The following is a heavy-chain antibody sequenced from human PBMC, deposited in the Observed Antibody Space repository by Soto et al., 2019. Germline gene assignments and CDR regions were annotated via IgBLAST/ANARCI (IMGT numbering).Heavy chain of an antibody. D-gene: IGHD5-18*01. CDR2: INGDYGNT. CDR3: ARCIQGDYYYGMDV. J-gene: IGHJ6*02. V-gene: IGHV1-18*01. CDR1: GYTFYSHS. Sequence: QAQLVQSGAEVKKPGASVKVSCKASGYTFYSHSISWVRQAPGQGLEWMGRINGDYGNTQYAQKVRGRVTMTTDTSRTTGYMERTNLRSDDTAVYYCARCIQGDYYYGMDVWGQGTTVTVSS.